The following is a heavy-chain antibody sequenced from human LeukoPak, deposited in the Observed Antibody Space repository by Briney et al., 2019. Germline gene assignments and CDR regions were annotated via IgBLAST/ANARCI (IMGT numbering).Heavy chain of an antibody. V-gene: IGHV3-30-3*01. Sequence: GGSLRLSCAASGFTFSSYAMHWVRQAPGKGLEWVAVISYDGSNKYYADSVKGRFTISRDNSKNTLYLQMNSLRAEDTAVYYCARQPSGSPSWFDPWGQGTLVTVSS. D-gene: IGHD3-10*01. J-gene: IGHJ5*02. CDR2: ISYDGSNK. CDR1: GFTFSSYA. CDR3: ARQPSGSPSWFDP.